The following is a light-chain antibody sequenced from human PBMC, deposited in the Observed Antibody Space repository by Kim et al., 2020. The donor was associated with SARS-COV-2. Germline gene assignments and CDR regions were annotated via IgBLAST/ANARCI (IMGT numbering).Light chain of an antibody. J-gene: IGKJ2*01. V-gene: IGKV1-39*01. Sequence: SAAVGDTVTITCRASQSINYHLNWYQHKRGQAPKLLIYAASSSQSGVPSRFSDSGSGTEFTLTITSLQAEDFATYFCQQSHSTSITFGQGTKLEI. CDR2: AAS. CDR3: QQSHSTSIT. CDR1: QSINYH.